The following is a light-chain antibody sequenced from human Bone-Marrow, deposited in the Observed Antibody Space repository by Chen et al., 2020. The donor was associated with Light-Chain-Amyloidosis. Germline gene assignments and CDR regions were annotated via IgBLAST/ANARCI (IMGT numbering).Light chain of an antibody. CDR1: SSDIGAYNY. CDR2: AVS. V-gene: IGLV2-14*03. CDR3: SSYTNNNTPWV. J-gene: IGLJ3*02. Sequence: QSALTQPASVSGSPGQSITISCAGTSSDIGAYNYVSWYRQHPGKAPKLMIYAVSSRPSGISSRFSGSKSGNTASLTISGLQAEDEADYYYSSYTNNNTPWVFGGGTKLTVL.